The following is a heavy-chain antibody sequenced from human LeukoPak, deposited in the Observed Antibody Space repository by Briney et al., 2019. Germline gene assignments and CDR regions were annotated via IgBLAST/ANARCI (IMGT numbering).Heavy chain of an antibody. CDR3: AKEYYVVVPAAPLHFQH. V-gene: IGHV3-30*02. J-gene: IGHJ1*01. Sequence: GGSLRLSCAASGFTFSSYGMHWVRQAPGKGLEWVAFIRYDGSNKYYADSVKGRFTISRDNSKNTLYLQMDSLRAEDTAVYYCAKEYYVVVPAAPLHFQHWGQGTLVTVSS. CDR1: GFTFSSYG. D-gene: IGHD2-2*01. CDR2: IRYDGSNK.